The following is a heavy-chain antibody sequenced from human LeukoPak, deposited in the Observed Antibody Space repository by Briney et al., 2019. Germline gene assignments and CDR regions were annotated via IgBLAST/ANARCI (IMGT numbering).Heavy chain of an antibody. CDR2: IAYDGSNE. D-gene: IGHD6-19*01. CDR1: GFAFSSNA. J-gene: IGHJ4*02. V-gene: IGHV3-30*03. Sequence: GRSLRLSCSASGFAFSSNAMHWVRQAPGRGLEWLAVIAYDGSNEDHADSVRGRFTISRDNSKNTLFLQMNSLRPEDTAIYYCARDLVYSSGWYAGELDHWGLGTLVTVSS. CDR3: ARDLVYSSGWYAGELDH.